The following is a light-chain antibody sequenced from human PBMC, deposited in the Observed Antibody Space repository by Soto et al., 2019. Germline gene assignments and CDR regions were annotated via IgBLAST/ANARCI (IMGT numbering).Light chain of an antibody. Sequence: DIQLTQSPSFLSASVGDRVTITCRASQGISSYLAWYQQKPGKAPKLLIYAASTLQSGVPSRFSGSGSGTEFTLTISSLQPEDFATYYCQQLNSYLLTFGQGTKVEIK. V-gene: IGKV1-9*01. CDR1: QGISSY. CDR3: QQLNSYLLT. J-gene: IGKJ1*01. CDR2: AAS.